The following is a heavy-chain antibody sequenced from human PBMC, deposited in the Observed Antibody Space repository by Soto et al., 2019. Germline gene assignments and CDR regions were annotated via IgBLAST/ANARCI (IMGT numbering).Heavy chain of an antibody. CDR3: ARFGYADTDALDI. D-gene: IGHD5-18*01. V-gene: IGHV1-3*01. Sequence: GASVKVSCKASGYTFTSYARHWVRQAPGQRLEWMGWTNAGNGNTKYSQKFQGRVTITRDTSASTAYMELSSLRSEDTAVYYCARFGYADTDALDIWGQGTMVTVS. CDR1: GYTFTSYA. CDR2: TNAGNGNT. J-gene: IGHJ3*02.